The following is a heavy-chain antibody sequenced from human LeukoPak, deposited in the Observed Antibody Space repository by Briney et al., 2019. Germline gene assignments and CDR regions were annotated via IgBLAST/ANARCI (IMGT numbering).Heavy chain of an antibody. J-gene: IGHJ5*02. CDR1: GGSFSGYY. CDR2: INHSGST. CDR3: ARDDRAFDP. V-gene: IGHV4-34*01. Sequence: PSETLSLTCAVYGGSFSGYYWSWIRQPPGKGLEWIGEINHSGSTNYNPSLKSRVTISVDTSKNQFSLKLSSVTAADTAVYYCARDDRAFDPWGQGTLVTVSS. D-gene: IGHD1-14*01.